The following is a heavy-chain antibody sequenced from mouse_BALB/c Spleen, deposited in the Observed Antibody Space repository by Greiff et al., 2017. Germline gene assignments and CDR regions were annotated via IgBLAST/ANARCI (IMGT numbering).Heavy chain of an antibody. V-gene: IGHV1S22*01. CDR1: GYTFTSYW. Sequence: LQQPGSELVRPGASVKLSCKASGYTFTSYWMHWVKQRPGQGLEWIGNIYPGSGSTNYDEKFKSKATLTVDTSSSTAYMQLSSLTSEDSAVYYCTREGRRGYYYAMDYWGQGTSVTVSS. D-gene: IGHD2-12*01. CDR3: TREGRRGYYYAMDY. J-gene: IGHJ4*01. CDR2: IYPGSGST.